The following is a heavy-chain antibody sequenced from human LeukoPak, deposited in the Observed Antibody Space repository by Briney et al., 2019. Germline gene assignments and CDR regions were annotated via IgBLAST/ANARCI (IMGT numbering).Heavy chain of an antibody. Sequence: GGSLRLSCAASGFTFSSYWMSWVRQAPGKGLEWVANIKQDGSEKYYVDSVKGRFTISRDNAKNSLYLQMNSLRAEDTAVYHCARGRYYDSSGYYLYWGQGTLVTVSS. V-gene: IGHV3-7*01. J-gene: IGHJ4*02. CDR3: ARGRYYDSSGYYLY. CDR1: GFTFSSYW. D-gene: IGHD3-22*01. CDR2: IKQDGSEK.